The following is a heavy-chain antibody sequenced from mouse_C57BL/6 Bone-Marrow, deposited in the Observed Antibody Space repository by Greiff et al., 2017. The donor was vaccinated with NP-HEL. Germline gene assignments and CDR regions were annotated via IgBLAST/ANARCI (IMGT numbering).Heavy chain of an antibody. Sequence: QVQLQQSGPGLVAPSQSLSITCTVSGFSLTSYAISWVRPPPGQGLEWLGVIWTGGGTNYNSALNSHLSISKDNSKSQVFLKMNSLQTDDTARYYCARGPTDPYAMDYWGQGTSGTVSS. J-gene: IGHJ4*01. V-gene: IGHV2-9-1*01. CDR3: ARGPTDPYAMDY. D-gene: IGHD2-10*01. CDR2: IWTGGGT. CDR1: GFSLTSYA.